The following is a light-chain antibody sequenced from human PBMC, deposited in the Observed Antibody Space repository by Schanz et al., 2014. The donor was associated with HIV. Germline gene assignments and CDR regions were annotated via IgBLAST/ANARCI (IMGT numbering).Light chain of an antibody. CDR3: SSYTTSNTLV. CDR1: SSNIGSNA. V-gene: IGLV1-44*01. CDR2: NSY. J-gene: IGLJ1*01. Sequence: QSVLTQPPSASGTPGQRVTISCSVSSSNIGSNAVNWFQHLPGTAPKLLIYNSYHRPSGVPDRFSGSGSGNTASLTISGLQAEDEADYHCSSYTTSNTLVFGTGTKLTVL.